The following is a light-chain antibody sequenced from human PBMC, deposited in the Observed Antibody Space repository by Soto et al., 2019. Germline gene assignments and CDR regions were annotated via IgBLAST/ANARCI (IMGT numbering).Light chain of an antibody. CDR1: QGISNH. V-gene: IGKV1-27*01. CDR3: QKYNSAPFT. CDR2: AAS. Sequence: DIQMTQSPSSLSASVGDRVTITCRASQGISNHLAWYQQRPGKVPNVLIYAASTLQSGVPSRFRGSGSGTDFTLTIRSLQPEDVATYYCQKYNSAPFTFGQGTKLEIK. J-gene: IGKJ2*01.